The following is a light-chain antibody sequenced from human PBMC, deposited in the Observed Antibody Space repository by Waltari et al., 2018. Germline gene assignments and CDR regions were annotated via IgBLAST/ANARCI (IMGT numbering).Light chain of an antibody. CDR3: QNHERLPAT. CDR1: QQVGKDK. Sequence: EVVLTQFPGTLFLSPGARANLSCRASQQVGKDKVCYQQRPGQAPRLLIYAASTRATGIPDRFRGSGSGTDFSLTISRLEPEDFAVYYCQNHERLPATFGQGTKVEI. CDR2: AAS. V-gene: IGKV3-20*01. J-gene: IGKJ1*01.